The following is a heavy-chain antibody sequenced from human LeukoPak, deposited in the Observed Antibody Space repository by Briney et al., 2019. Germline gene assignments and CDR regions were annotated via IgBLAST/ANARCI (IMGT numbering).Heavy chain of an antibody. J-gene: IGHJ4*02. V-gene: IGHV1-24*01. Sequence: ASVKVSCKVSGYTLTELSMHWVRQAPGKGLEWMGGFDPEDGETIYAQKFQGRVTMTEDTPTDTAYMELSSLRSEDTAVYYCATRLLPDYDFWSGYFGYWGQGTLVTVSS. CDR1: GYTLTELS. CDR2: FDPEDGET. CDR3: ATRLLPDYDFWSGYFGY. D-gene: IGHD3-3*01.